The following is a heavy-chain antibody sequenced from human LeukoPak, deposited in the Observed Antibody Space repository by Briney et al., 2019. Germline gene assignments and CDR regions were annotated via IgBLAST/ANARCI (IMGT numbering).Heavy chain of an antibody. J-gene: IGHJ4*02. D-gene: IGHD3-10*01. CDR2: ISTNGGST. Sequence: GGSLRLSCAASGFTFSEYSMHWVRQAPGKGLEYVSAISTNGGSTYYANSVKGRYTISRDDPKNTLDLQMGSLRLEDMAVYYCARGFRYYGSVMDYWGRGTRVTVSS. V-gene: IGHV3-64*01. CDR1: GFTFSEYS. CDR3: ARGFRYYGSVMDY.